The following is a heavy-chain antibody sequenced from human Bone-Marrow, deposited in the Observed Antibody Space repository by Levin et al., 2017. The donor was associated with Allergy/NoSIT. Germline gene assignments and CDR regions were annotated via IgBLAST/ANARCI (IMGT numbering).Heavy chain of an antibody. V-gene: IGHV3-21*01. CDR3: ARDSQWGVEMATISSFQH. Sequence: GESLKISCAASGFTFSSYSMNWVRQAPGKGLEWVSSISSSSSYIYYADSVKGRFTISRDNAKNSLYLQMNSLRAEDTAVYYCARDSQWGVEMATISSFQHWGQGTLVTVSS. CDR1: GFTFSSYS. D-gene: IGHD5-24*01. CDR2: ISSSSSYI. J-gene: IGHJ1*01.